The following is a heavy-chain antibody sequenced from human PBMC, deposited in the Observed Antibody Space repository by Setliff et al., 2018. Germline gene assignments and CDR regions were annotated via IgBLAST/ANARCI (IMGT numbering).Heavy chain of an antibody. D-gene: IGHD5-12*01. CDR3: ARGGTFRYFDY. CDR2: VYYSGTA. J-gene: IGHJ4*02. CDR1: GDSFTPYY. V-gene: IGHV4-59*01. Sequence: SETLSLTCKVSGDSFTPYYWSWIRQPPGKGLEWIGYVYYSGTAYYNPSLKSRVTVIVDTSKNQFSLRLSSVTAADTAVYYCARGGTFRYFDYWGQGTPVTVSS.